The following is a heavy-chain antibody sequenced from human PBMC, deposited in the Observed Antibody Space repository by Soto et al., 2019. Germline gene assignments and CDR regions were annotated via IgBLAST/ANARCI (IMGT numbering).Heavy chain of an antibody. D-gene: IGHD5-18*01. V-gene: IGHV1-8*01. CDR1: GYTFTSYD. CDR2: MNPNSGNT. Sequence: GASVKVSCKASGYTFTSYDINWVRPATGQGLEWMGWMNPNSGNTGYAQKFQGRVTMTRNTSISTAYMELSSLRSEDTAVYYCARPTRQGYSYGYYYYGMDVWGQGTTVTVSS. J-gene: IGHJ6*02. CDR3: ARPTRQGYSYGYYYYGMDV.